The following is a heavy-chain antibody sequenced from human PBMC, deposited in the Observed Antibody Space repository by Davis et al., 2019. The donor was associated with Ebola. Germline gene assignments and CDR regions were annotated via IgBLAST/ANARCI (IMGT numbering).Heavy chain of an antibody. V-gene: IGHV3-30*02. J-gene: IGHJ4*02. CDR3: ARDSDDYSFDY. Sequence: GESLKISCAASGFTFNIFDMHWVRQAPGRGLGWVAFVRSHGSDGHYADSVKGRFTISRDNSKNTLYLQMNSLRPEDTAVYYCARDSDDYSFDYWGQGTLVTVSS. D-gene: IGHD4-11*01. CDR2: VRSHGSDG. CDR1: GFTFNIFD.